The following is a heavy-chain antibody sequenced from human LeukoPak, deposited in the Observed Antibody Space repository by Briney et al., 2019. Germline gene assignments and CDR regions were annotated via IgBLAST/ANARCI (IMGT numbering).Heavy chain of an antibody. V-gene: IGHV4-61*02. CDR1: GGSISSGSYY. CDR2: IYTSGST. D-gene: IGHD3-10*01. CDR3: ARQLSYGSGSYYNHRNDRTEWFDP. J-gene: IGHJ5*02. Sequence: PSQTLSLTYTVSGGSISSGSYYWSWIRQPAGKGLEWIGRIYTSGSTNYNPSLKSRVTISVDTSKNQFSLKLSSVTAADTAVYYCARQLSYGSGSYYNHRNDRTEWFDPWGQGTLVTVSS.